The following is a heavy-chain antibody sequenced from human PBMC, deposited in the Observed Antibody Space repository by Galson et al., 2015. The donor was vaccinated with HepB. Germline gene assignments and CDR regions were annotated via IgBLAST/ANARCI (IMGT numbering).Heavy chain of an antibody. Sequence: PALVKPPQTLTLTCTFSGFSLSTSGVGVGWIRQPPGKALEWLALIYWDDDKRYSPSLKSRLTITKDTSKNQVVLTMTNMDPVDTATYYCAHSRDGYSSSWLSFDYWGQGTLVTVSS. V-gene: IGHV2-5*02. CDR3: AHSRDGYSSSWLSFDY. D-gene: IGHD6-13*01. CDR1: GFSLSTSGVG. CDR2: IYWDDDK. J-gene: IGHJ4*02.